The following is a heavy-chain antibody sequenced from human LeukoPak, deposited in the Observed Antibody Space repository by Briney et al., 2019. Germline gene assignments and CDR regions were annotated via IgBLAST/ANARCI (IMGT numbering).Heavy chain of an antibody. CDR2: IYSGGST. CDR1: GFTVSSNY. D-gene: IGHD3-10*01. J-gene: IGHJ5*02. Sequence: GGSLRLSCAASGFTVSSNYMSWVRRAPGKGLEWVSVIYSGGSTYYADSVKGRFTISRDNSKNTLYLQMNSLRAEDTAVYYCARVGGSGSYFSYRFDPWGQGTLVTVSS. V-gene: IGHV3-66*01. CDR3: ARVGGSGSYFSYRFDP.